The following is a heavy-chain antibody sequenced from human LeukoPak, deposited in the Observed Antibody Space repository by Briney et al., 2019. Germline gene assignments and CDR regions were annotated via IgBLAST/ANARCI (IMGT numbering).Heavy chain of an antibody. J-gene: IGHJ4*02. Sequence: GGSLRLSCAASGFTFSNAWMSWVRQAPGKGVEWVGRIKSKTDGGTTDYAAPVKGRFTISRDDSKNTLYLQMNSLKTEDTAVYYCAKEHRYGLDYLDHWGQGTLVTVSS. CDR1: GFTFSNAW. V-gene: IGHV3-15*01. CDR2: IKSKTDGGTT. CDR3: AKEHRYGLDYLDH. D-gene: IGHD5-18*01.